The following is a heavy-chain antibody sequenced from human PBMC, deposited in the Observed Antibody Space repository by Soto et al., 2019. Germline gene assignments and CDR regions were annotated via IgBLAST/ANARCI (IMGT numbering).Heavy chain of an antibody. Sequence: GASVKVSCKASGYTFSSYAISWVRQAPGQGLEWMGGIIPIFGTANYAQKFQGRVTITADGSTSTAYMELSSLRSEDTAVYYCARAGIAAAGPPVPWGQGALVTVSS. CDR2: IIPIFGTA. V-gene: IGHV1-69*13. D-gene: IGHD6-13*01. CDR1: GYTFSSYA. CDR3: ARAGIAAAGPPVP. J-gene: IGHJ5*02.